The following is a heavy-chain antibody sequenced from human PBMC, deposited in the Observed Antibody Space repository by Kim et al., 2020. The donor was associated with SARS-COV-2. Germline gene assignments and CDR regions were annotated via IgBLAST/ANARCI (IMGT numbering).Heavy chain of an antibody. D-gene: IGHD3-22*01. Sequence: SETLSLTCTVSGGSISSGDYYWSWIRQPPGKGLEWIGYIYYSGSTYYNPSLKSRVTISVDTSKNQFSLKLSSVTAADTAVYYCARGHEPHYYDSSGTRADYWGQGTLVTVSS. CDR3: ARGHEPHYYDSSGTRADY. CDR2: IYYSGST. CDR1: GGSISSGDYY. V-gene: IGHV4-30-4*01. J-gene: IGHJ4*02.